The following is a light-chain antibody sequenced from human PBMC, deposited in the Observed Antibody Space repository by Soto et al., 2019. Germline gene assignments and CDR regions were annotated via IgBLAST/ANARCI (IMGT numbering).Light chain of an antibody. J-gene: IGLJ3*02. CDR1: SSNVGSYKL. CDR2: EVN. V-gene: IGLV2-23*02. Sequence: QSVLTQPASVSGSPGQSITISCTGTSSNVGSYKLVSWYQQHPGKAPKLMIFEVNKRPSGVSNRFSGSKSGNTASLTISGLQAEDEADYYCCSYAGSSTWVFGGGTKLTVL. CDR3: CSYAGSSTWV.